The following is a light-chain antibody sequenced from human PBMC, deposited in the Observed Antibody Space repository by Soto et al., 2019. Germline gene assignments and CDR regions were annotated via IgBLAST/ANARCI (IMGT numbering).Light chain of an antibody. Sequence: QSALTQPASVSGSPGQSITISCTGTSSDVGGYNYVSWYQQHPGKAPKLMIYDVSIRPSGVSNRFSGSKSGNTASLTISGLQAEDEADYCCSSYKSSSTLYVFGTGTKLTVL. V-gene: IGLV2-14*01. CDR2: DVS. CDR3: SSYKSSSTLYV. CDR1: SSDVGGYNY. J-gene: IGLJ1*01.